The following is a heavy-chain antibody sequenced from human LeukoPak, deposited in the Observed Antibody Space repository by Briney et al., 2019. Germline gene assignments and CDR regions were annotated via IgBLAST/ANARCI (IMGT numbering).Heavy chain of an antibody. CDR3: ARNTPSLSTNGMDV. Sequence: GGSLRLSCAASGFTFSSYGIHWVRQAPGKGLEWVSVISGGSTSTFYADSVKGRFTISRDNAKNSLYLQMDSLRAEDTAVYYCARNTPSLSTNGMDVWGQGTTVTVSS. D-gene: IGHD3-3*02. CDR2: ISGGSTST. V-gene: IGHV3-21*01. J-gene: IGHJ6*02. CDR1: GFTFSSYG.